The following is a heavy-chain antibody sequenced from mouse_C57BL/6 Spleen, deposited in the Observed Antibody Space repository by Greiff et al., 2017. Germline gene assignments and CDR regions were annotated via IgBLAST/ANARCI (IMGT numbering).Heavy chain of an antibody. CDR2: ISDGGSYT. CDR3: ARDGGFTTVVATYYFDY. Sequence: EVKLVESGGGLVKPGGSLKLSCAASGFTFSSYAMSWVRQTPEKRLEWVATISDGGSYTYYPDNVKGRFTISRDNAKNNLYLQMSHLKSEDTAMYYCARDGGFTTVVATYYFDYWGQGTTLTVSS. J-gene: IGHJ2*01. V-gene: IGHV5-4*01. D-gene: IGHD1-1*01. CDR1: GFTFSSYA.